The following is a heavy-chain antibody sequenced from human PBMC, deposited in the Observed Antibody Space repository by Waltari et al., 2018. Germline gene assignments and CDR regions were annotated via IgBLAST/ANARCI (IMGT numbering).Heavy chain of an antibody. CDR2: IYTSGST. V-gene: IGHV4-61*02. CDR3: ARERTDAFDI. CDR1: GGSISSGSYY. Sequence: QVQLQESGPGLVKPSQTLSLTCTVSGGSISSGSYYWSWIRQPAGRGLEGIGRIYTSGSTDYNTTLKGRVTISVDTSKNQFSLELSSVTAADTAVYDCARERTDAFDIWGQGTMVTVSS. J-gene: IGHJ3*02.